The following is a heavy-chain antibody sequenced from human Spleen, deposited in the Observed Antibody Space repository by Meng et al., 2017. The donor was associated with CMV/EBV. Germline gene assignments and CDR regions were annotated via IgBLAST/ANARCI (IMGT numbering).Heavy chain of an antibody. CDR3: GSVKRLGIDH. CDR2: MYYTGTT. Sequence: QEWGPGLVKPSETLSLTCSVSGCSLSSSTYYWGWIRQPPGKGLEWIGTMYYTGTTYYNPSLKSRVTISLNTSKNQFSLKLTSLTAADTAMYYCGSVKRLGIDHWGQGTLVTVSS. CDR1: GCSLSSSTYY. D-gene: IGHD1-1*01. J-gene: IGHJ4*02. V-gene: IGHV4-39*07.